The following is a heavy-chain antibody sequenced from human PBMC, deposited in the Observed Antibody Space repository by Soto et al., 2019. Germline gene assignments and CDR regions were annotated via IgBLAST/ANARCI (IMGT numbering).Heavy chain of an antibody. D-gene: IGHD3-9*01. CDR2: IYPDDSDT. J-gene: IGHJ3*02. CDR1: RYNCNTYW. V-gene: IGHV5-51*01. Sequence: GECLKISCQGSRYNCNTYWVAWARQMPGKGLKWVGIIYPDDSDTTYSPTFQSRVSISVDKSINTAYLQWSSLKASDTAMYFCARRGRVTHYGTLSGYDFPDAFDISGQGTMVTVSS. CDR3: ARRGRVTHYGTLSGYDFPDAFDI.